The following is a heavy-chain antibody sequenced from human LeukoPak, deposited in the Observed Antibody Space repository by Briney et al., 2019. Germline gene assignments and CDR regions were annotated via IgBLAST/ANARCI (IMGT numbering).Heavy chain of an antibody. Sequence: GASVKVSCKASGYTFTGHYLHWVRQAPGQGLEWMGRINPNSGGTNYAQKFQGRVTMTRDTSISTAYMELSRLRSDDTAVYYCARGEYSSTLDYWGQGTLVTVSS. CDR2: INPNSGGT. V-gene: IGHV1-2*06. D-gene: IGHD6-6*01. CDR3: ARGEYSSTLDY. J-gene: IGHJ4*02. CDR1: GYTFTGHY.